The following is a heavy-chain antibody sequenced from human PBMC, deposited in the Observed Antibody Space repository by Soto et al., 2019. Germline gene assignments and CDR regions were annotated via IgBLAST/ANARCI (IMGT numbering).Heavy chain of an antibody. J-gene: IGHJ3*02. V-gene: IGHV3-66*01. CDR2: IYSGGST. D-gene: IGHD6-19*01. Sequence: GGSLRLSCAASGFTVSSNYMSWVRQAPGKGLEWVSVIYSGGSTYYADSVKGRFTISRDNSKNTLYLQMNSLRAEDTAVYYCARDVWGYSSGWYNDAFDIWGQGTMVTVSS. CDR3: ARDVWGYSSGWYNDAFDI. CDR1: GFTVSSNY.